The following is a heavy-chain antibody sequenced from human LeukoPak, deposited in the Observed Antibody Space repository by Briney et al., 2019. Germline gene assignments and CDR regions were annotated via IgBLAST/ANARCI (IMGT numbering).Heavy chain of an antibody. Sequence: PSETLSLTCTVSGDPINSYYWSWIRQPPGKGLGWIGYIYYSGSTNYNPSLKSRVTISVDTSKNQFSLKLSSVTAADTAVYYCAREPGIAAAGTYWYFDLWGRGTLVTVSS. V-gene: IGHV4-59*01. CDR1: GDPINSYY. D-gene: IGHD6-13*01. J-gene: IGHJ2*01. CDR3: AREPGIAAAGTYWYFDL. CDR2: IYYSGST.